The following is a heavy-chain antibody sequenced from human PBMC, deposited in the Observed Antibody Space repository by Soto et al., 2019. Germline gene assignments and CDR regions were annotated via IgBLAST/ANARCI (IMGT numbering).Heavy chain of an antibody. D-gene: IGHD4-17*01. V-gene: IGHV3-23*01. J-gene: IGHJ4*02. Sequence: EVQLLESGGGLVQPGESLRLSCAASGFIFSRYAMSWVRQAPGKGLEWVSDISGGGDSASNADSVKGRFTISRDNSKNTVFLQTNSLRAEDTALYYCARVYGDYVRCFDFWGQGTLVTVSS. CDR3: ARVYGDYVRCFDF. CDR1: GFIFSRYA. CDR2: ISGGGDSA.